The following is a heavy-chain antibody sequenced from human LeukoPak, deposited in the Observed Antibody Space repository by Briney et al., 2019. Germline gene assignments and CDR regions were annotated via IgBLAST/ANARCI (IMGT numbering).Heavy chain of an antibody. Sequence: SETLSLTCTVSGGSISSGGYYWSWIRQPPGKGLEWIGYIYHSGSTYYNPSLKSRVTISVDRSKNQFSLKLSSVTAADTAVYYCARVVSYNWFDPWGQGTLVTVSS. CDR1: GGSISSGGYY. V-gene: IGHV4-30-2*01. CDR3: ARVVSYNWFDP. CDR2: IYHSGST. J-gene: IGHJ5*02.